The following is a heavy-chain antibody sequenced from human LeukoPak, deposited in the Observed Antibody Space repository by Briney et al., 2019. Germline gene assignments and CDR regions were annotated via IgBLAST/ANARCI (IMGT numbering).Heavy chain of an antibody. D-gene: IGHD2-8*01. J-gene: IGHJ4*02. Sequence: SSETLSPTCTVSGGSISSSSYFWGWIRQPPGKGLEWIGSISFTGSTYYNSSLKSRVTLSVDTSKNQFSLKLSSVTAADTAVYYCARLKSMVYGFDYWGQGTLVTVSS. CDR3: ARLKSMVYGFDY. CDR2: ISFTGST. V-gene: IGHV4-39*01. CDR1: GGSISSSSYF.